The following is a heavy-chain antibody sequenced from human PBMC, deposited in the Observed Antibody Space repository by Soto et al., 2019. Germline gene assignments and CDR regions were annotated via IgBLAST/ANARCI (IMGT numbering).Heavy chain of an antibody. Sequence: GGSLRLSCAASGFTFSSYGLHWVRQAPGKGLEWVAVIWYDGSNKYYADSVKGRFTISRDNSKITLYLQMNSLRAEDTAVYYCARDLGRFDFGSTYFDYWGQGTPVTVSS. CDR1: GFTFSSYG. CDR2: IWYDGSNK. V-gene: IGHV3-33*01. J-gene: IGHJ4*02. D-gene: IGHD3-10*01. CDR3: ARDLGRFDFGSTYFDY.